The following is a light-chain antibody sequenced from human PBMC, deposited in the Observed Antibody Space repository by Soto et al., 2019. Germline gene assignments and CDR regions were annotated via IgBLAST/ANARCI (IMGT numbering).Light chain of an antibody. Sequence: EIVMTQSPATLSVSPGERATLSCRASQRVSRNLAWYQQKPGQAPRLLIYDASTRATGIPDRFSGSGSETEFTLTISSLQSEDYAIYYCQQYNSWPLTVGGGTKVDIK. CDR3: QQYNSWPLT. CDR2: DAS. J-gene: IGKJ4*01. V-gene: IGKV3-15*01. CDR1: QRVSRN.